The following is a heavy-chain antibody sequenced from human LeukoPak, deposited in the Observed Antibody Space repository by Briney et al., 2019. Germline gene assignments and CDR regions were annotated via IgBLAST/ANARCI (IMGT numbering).Heavy chain of an antibody. CDR1: GFTFSSYS. Sequence: GGSLRLSRATSGFTFSSYSMNWVRQATGKGLEWISYISTSNYIYYADSVRGRFTISRDNAKNSLYLQMNSLRAEDTALYYCVRDGDCTNGVCNDFWGQGTQVTVSS. V-gene: IGHV3-21*01. CDR3: VRDGDCTNGVCNDF. D-gene: IGHD2-8*01. J-gene: IGHJ4*02. CDR2: ISTSNYI.